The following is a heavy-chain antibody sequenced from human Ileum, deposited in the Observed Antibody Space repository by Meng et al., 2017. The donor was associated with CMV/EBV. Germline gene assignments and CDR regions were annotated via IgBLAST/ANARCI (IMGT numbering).Heavy chain of an antibody. D-gene: IGHD1-26*01. V-gene: IGHV3-7*01. J-gene: IGHJ4*02. CDR2: LNQDGGDR. CDR1: GFTFKNYW. Sequence: GESLKISCEASGFTFKNYWMSWVRQAPGKGLEWVANLNQDGGDRNYVDSLKGRFTISRDNAKNSVDLQMNSLRAEDTAVYYCARDGYSGSGWSRGYYFYYWGQGTLVTVSS. CDR3: ARDGYSGSGWSRGYYFYY.